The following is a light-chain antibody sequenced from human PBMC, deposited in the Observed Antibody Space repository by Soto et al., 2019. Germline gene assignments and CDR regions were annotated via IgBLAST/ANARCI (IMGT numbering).Light chain of an antibody. CDR3: CSYAGSYTHYV. CDR2: AVT. Sequence: QSVLTQPRSVSGSPGQSVTICCTGTSSDVGGYNYVSWYQQYPGKAPKVMIYAVTKRPSGVPDRISGSKSGNTASLTISGLQAEDEAGYYCCSYAGSYTHYVFGNGTKVTVL. V-gene: IGLV2-11*01. J-gene: IGLJ1*01. CDR1: SSDVGGYNY.